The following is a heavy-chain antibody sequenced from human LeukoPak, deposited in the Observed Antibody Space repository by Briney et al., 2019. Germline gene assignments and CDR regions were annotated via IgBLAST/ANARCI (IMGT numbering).Heavy chain of an antibody. D-gene: IGHD4-17*01. V-gene: IGHV3-74*01. CDR2: INSDGSST. Sequence: PGGSLRLSCAASGFTFSSYWMHWVRHAPGKGLVSVSRINSDGSSTSYADSVKGRFTISRDNAKNTLYLQMNSLRAEDTAVYYCARGGPYGDYYWFDPWGQGTLVTVSS. CDR1: GFTFSSYW. CDR3: ARGGPYGDYYWFDP. J-gene: IGHJ5*02.